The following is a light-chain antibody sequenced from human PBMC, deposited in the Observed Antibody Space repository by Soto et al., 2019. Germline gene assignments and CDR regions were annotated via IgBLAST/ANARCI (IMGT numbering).Light chain of an antibody. V-gene: IGLV1-44*01. CDR2: SNN. Sequence: QSVLTQPPSASGTPGQRVTISCSGSTSNIGSQSVNWYQQFPGTAPKLVMYSNNQRPSGVPDRFSGSKSGTSASLAISGLQSEDEADYYCAAWDGSLNGVLFGGGTKVTVL. CDR1: TSNIGSQS. CDR3: AAWDGSLNGVL. J-gene: IGLJ2*01.